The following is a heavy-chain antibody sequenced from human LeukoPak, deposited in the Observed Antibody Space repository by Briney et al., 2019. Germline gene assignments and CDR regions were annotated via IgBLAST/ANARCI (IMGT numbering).Heavy chain of an antibody. J-gene: IGHJ4*02. CDR3: ARAPRYSSSWYGRPFDY. V-gene: IGHV4-30-2*01. D-gene: IGHD6-13*01. CDR1: GGSISSGGYY. Sequence: SQTLSLTCTVSGGSISSGGYYWSWIRQPPGKGLEWIGEINHSGSTNYNPSLKSRVTISVDTSKNQFSLKLSSVTAADTAVYYCARAPRYSSSWYGRPFDYWGQGTMVTVSS. CDR2: INHSGST.